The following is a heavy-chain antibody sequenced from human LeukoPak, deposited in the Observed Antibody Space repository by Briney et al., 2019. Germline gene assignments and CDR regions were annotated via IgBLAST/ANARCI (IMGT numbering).Heavy chain of an antibody. V-gene: IGHV1-69*13. CDR1: GGTFSSYA. CDR2: IIPIFGTA. CDR3: ARASRTYYDFWSGSEVTYYFDY. J-gene: IGHJ4*02. D-gene: IGHD3-3*01. Sequence: GASVKVSCTASGGTFSSYAISWVRQAPGQGLEWMGGIIPIFGTANYAQKFQGRVTITADESTSTAYMELSSLRSEDTAVYYCARASRTYYDFWSGSEVTYYFDYWGQGTLVTVSS.